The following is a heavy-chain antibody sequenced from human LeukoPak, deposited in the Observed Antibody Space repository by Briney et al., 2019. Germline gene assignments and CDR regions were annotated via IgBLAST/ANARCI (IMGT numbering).Heavy chain of an antibody. J-gene: IGHJ4*02. CDR2: IKQDGSDK. Sequence: PGGSLRLSCAAAGFTFSNHWMSWVRQTPGKGSEWVANIKQDGSDKYYVDSVKGRFTISRDNAKNSLYLQMNNLRAEDTAVYYCARGQWVAYWGQGTLVTVSS. D-gene: IGHD2-15*01. CDR3: ARGQWVAY. V-gene: IGHV3-7*01. CDR1: GFTFSNHW.